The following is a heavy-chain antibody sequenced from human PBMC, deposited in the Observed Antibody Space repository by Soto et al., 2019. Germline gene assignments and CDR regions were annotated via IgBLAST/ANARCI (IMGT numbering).Heavy chain of an antibody. CDR1: GFTFTNAW. D-gene: IGHD1-7*01. Sequence: EVQLVESGGGLVTPGGSLRLSCEASGFTFTNAWMNWLRQAPGQGLEWVGRIRSNRDGGTTDYAAPGKGRFSISRDDSKNTLSLQMSSVNNEDTAVQYCSTKKAGTNTFGIWGQGTMVTFSS. J-gene: IGHJ3*02. CDR2: IRSNRDGGTT. CDR3: STKKAGTNTFGI. V-gene: IGHV3-15*07.